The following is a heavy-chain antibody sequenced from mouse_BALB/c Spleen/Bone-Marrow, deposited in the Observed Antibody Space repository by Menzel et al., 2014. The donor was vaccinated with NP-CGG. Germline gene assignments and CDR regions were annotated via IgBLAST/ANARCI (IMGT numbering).Heavy chain of an antibody. V-gene: IGHV1S53*02. J-gene: IGHJ3*01. D-gene: IGHD4-1*01. CDR2: ISPGDGVI. CDR3: KRSLGRFAY. Sequence: QVAESDAELVKPGASVKISCKASGYTFTDHAIHWVKQKPEQGLEWIGYISPGDGVIKYNEKFKGKAILTADKSSSTAYMQLNSLTSEDSAVYFCKRSLGRFAYWGQGTLVTVSA. CDR1: GYTFTDHA.